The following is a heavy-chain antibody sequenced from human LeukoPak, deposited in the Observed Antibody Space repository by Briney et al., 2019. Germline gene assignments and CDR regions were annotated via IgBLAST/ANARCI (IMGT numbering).Heavy chain of an antibody. Sequence: PGGSLRLSCAASGFTFSSYNMNWVRQAPGKGLEWVAVISYDGSNKYYPDSVKGRFTISRDNSKNTLYLQMNSLRAEDTAVYYCARDSGFSGTQRGEYWGQGTLVTVSS. CDR2: ISYDGSNK. J-gene: IGHJ4*02. V-gene: IGHV3-30*03. D-gene: IGHD6-6*01. CDR3: ARDSGFSGTQRGEY. CDR1: GFTFSSYN.